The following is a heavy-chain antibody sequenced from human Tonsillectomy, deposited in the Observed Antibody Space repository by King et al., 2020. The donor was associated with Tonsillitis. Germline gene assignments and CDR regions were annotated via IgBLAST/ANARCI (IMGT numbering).Heavy chain of an antibody. CDR3: ARGDRTTATNWCDP. CDR2: IIPIFGTS. J-gene: IGHJ5*02. V-gene: IGHV1-69*01. D-gene: IGHD4-11*01. Sequence: VQLVESGAEVKKPGSSVKVSCKASGGTFTSHAFSWVRQAPGQGLEWMGGIIPIFGTSNYPQKFQGRVTITADLSASTTYMELSSLTSEDTAVYYCARGDRTTATNWCDPWGQGTLVTVSS. CDR1: GGTFTSHA.